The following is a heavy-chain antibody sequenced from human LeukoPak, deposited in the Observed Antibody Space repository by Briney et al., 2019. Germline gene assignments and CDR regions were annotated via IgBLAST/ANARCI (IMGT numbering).Heavy chain of an antibody. CDR3: ARGAPRWWFDP. J-gene: IGHJ5*02. Sequence: PSQTLSLTCTVSGVSISSASYYWSWIRQPAGKGLEWVGHIYTSGSSNYNPSLKSRVTISVDTSKNQFSLKLSSVTAADTAVYYCARGAPRWWFDPWGQGTLVTVSS. D-gene: IGHD4-23*01. V-gene: IGHV4-61*09. CDR2: IYTSGSS. CDR1: GVSISSASYY.